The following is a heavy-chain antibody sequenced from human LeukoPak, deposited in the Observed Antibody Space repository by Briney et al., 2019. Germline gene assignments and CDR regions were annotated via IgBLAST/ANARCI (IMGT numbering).Heavy chain of an antibody. CDR3: AKDLLYDILTGYYPTVFDY. J-gene: IGHJ4*02. CDR1: GFTFSSYA. D-gene: IGHD3-9*01. Sequence: GGSLRLSCAASGFTFSSYAMSWVRQAPGKGLEWVSAISGSGGSTYYVDSVKGRFTISRDNSKNTLYLQMNSLRAEDTAVYYCAKDLLYDILTGYYPTVFDYWGQGTLVTVSS. V-gene: IGHV3-23*01. CDR2: ISGSGGST.